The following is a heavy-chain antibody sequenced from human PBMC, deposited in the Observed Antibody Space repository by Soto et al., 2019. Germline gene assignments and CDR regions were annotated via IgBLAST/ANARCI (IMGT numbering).Heavy chain of an antibody. CDR3: ARGAGRGWYDY. Sequence: QVQLQESGPGLVKPSQTLSLTCTVSGGSISSGDYYWSWIRQHPGKGLEWIGYIYYSGSTYYNPSVKGRVTRSVDTSKNQFSLKLSSVTAADTAVYYCARGAGRGWYDYWGQGTLVTVSS. D-gene: IGHD6-19*01. CDR1: GGSISSGDYY. CDR2: IYYSGST. J-gene: IGHJ4*02. V-gene: IGHV4-31*03.